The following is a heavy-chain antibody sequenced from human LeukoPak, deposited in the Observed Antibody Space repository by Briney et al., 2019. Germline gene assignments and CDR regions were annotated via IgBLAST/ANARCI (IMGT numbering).Heavy chain of an antibody. CDR2: FYYSGST. CDR1: GGSISSSSHY. J-gene: IGHJ4*02. D-gene: IGHD3-10*01. Sequence: SETLSLTCTVSGGSISSSSHYWGWIRQPPGKGLDWIGSFYYSGSTYYNPSLKSRVTMSTDTSKNQFSLKLTSVTAADTAVYYCARGTYYYGSGSYYYFDYWGQGTLVTVSS. CDR3: ARGTYYYGSGSYYYFDY. V-gene: IGHV4-39*01.